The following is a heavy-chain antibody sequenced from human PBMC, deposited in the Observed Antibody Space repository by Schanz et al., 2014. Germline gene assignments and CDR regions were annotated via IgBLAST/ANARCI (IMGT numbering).Heavy chain of an antibody. D-gene: IGHD3-10*01. CDR1: RFTVTNAW. Sequence: EAHPVESGGGLVKPGGSLTLSCAASRFTVTNAWMSWVRQAPGKGPEWVSYIRSSSTPIYYADSVKGRFTISRDNAKNSLYLQMNSLRAEDTAVYHCVSSGSYSSYAFWGQGTLVTVSS. J-gene: IGHJ4*02. CDR2: IRSSSTPI. V-gene: IGHV3-48*01. CDR3: VSSGSYSSYAF.